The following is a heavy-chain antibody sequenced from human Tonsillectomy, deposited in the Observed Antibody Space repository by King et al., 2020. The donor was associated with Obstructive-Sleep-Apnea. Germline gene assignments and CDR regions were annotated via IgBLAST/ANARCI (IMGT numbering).Heavy chain of an antibody. CDR2: ISSDGSMT. CDR1: GVTFSSFW. J-gene: IGHJ4*02. D-gene: IGHD6-13*01. Sequence: VQLVESGGGLVQPGGSLRLSCTASGVTFSSFWMHWVRQAPGKGLVWVSRISSDGSMTSYAESVKGRFTISRDNAKNTLYPQMNSLRAEDTAVYYCARDSYNSIPYWGQGTLVTVSS. V-gene: IGHV3-74*01. CDR3: ARDSYNSIPY.